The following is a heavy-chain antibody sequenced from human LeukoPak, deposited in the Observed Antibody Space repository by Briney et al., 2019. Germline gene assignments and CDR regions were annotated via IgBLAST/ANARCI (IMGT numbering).Heavy chain of an antibody. Sequence: RTSETLSLTCTVSGGSISSYYWSWIRQPPGKGLEWIGYIYYSGSTNYNPSLKSRVTISVDTSKNQFSLKLSSVTAADTAVYYCARDDYYYDSSGYYVSWFDPWGQGTLVTVSS. D-gene: IGHD3-22*01. CDR2: IYYSGST. V-gene: IGHV4-59*01. CDR3: ARDDYYYDSSGYYVSWFDP. J-gene: IGHJ5*02. CDR1: GGSISSYY.